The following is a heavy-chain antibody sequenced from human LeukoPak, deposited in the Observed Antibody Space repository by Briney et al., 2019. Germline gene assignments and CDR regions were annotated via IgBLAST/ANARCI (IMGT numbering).Heavy chain of an antibody. Sequence: PSETLSLTCTVSGGSISSYYWSWIRQPAGKGLEWIGRIYTSGSTYYNPSLKSRVTISVDRSKNQFSLKLSSVTAADTAVYYCARSGIVVVPAAISWFDPWGQGTLVTVSS. CDR2: IYTSGST. V-gene: IGHV4-4*07. D-gene: IGHD2-2*02. J-gene: IGHJ5*02. CDR3: ARSGIVVVPAAISWFDP. CDR1: GGSISSYY.